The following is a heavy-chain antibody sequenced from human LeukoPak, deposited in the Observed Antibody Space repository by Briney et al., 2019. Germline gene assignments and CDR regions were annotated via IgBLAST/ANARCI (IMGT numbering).Heavy chain of an antibody. CDR2: ISGNGGST. CDR3: VKLAEGGC. J-gene: IGHJ4*02. Sequence: PGGSLRLSCSASGFTFSDYAMHWVRQAPGKGLDYVSAISGNGGSTYYADSVKGRFTISRDNSKDTLYLQMSSLRAEDAAVHYCVKLAEGGCWGQGTLVTVSS. D-gene: IGHD2-15*01. CDR1: GFTFSDYA. V-gene: IGHV3-64D*09.